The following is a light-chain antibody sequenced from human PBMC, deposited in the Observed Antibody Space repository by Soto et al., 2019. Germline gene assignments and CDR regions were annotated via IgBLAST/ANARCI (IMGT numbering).Light chain of an antibody. J-gene: IGKJ5*01. Sequence: EIVMTHSPATRSCSPGDRATLSCRASQSVSIKLAWYQQKPGQAPRLLIYDTSTRATGIPARFSGSGSGTEFTLTISSLQSEDFAVYYCQQYNNWPPITFGQGTRLEI. CDR2: DTS. CDR1: QSVSIK. CDR3: QQYNNWPPIT. V-gene: IGKV3-15*01.